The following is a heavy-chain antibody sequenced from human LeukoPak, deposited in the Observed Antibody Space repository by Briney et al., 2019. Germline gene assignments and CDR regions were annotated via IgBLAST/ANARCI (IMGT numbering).Heavy chain of an antibody. D-gene: IGHD6-19*01. CDR2: LTGSGDNT. CDR3: AKVFHRSGWTYYFDD. V-gene: IGHV3-23*01. J-gene: IGHJ4*02. Sequence: SGGSLRLSCEASGFTFSNYAMSWVRQAPGKGLDWVSGLTGSGDNTYYADSVKGRFTISRDNSKNTFYLQMNRPRVEDTAVYYCAKVFHRSGWTYYFDDWGQGTLVTVSS. CDR1: GFTFSNYA.